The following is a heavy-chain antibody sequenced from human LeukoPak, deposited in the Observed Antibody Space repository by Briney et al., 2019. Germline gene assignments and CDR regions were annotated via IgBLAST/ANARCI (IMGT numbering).Heavy chain of an antibody. J-gene: IGHJ4*02. V-gene: IGHV3-48*02. CDR2: ISSSSTI. D-gene: IGHD3/OR15-3a*01. CDR1: GFTVSSYS. CDR3: ARAFGLTDY. Sequence: GGSLRLSCAASGFTVSSYSMNLVRQAPGKGLEWVSYISSSSTIYYADSVKGRFTISRDNAKNSLYLQMNSLRDEDTAVYYCARAFGLTDYWGQGTLVTVSS.